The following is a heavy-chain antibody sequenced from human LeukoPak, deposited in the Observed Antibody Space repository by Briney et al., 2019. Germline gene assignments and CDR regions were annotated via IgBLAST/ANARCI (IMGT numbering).Heavy chain of an antibody. CDR2: ISSSSIYI. V-gene: IGHV3-21*01. D-gene: IGHD3-22*01. CDR3: ARAPAYYYASSGLN. J-gene: IGHJ4*02. CDR1: GFTFSSYS. Sequence: GGSLRLSCAASGFTFSSYSMNWVRQAPGKGLEWVSSISSSSIYIYYADSVKGRFTISRDNAKNSLYLQMNSLRAEDTAVYYCARAPAYYYASSGLNWGQGTLVTVSS.